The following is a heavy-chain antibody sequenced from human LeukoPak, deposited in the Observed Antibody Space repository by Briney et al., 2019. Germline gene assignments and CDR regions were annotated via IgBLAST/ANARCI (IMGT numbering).Heavy chain of an antibody. CDR2: IIPIFGTA. CDR1: GGTFSNYA. D-gene: IGHD3-16*01. J-gene: IGHJ4*02. Sequence: SVKVSCKASGGTFSNYAINWVRQAPGQGLEWMGGIIPIFGTANYAQKFQGRVTITADGSTSTAYMELSSLRSEDTAVYYCARAPRGDYVWGSYSAGYWGQGTLVTVSS. CDR3: ARAPRGDYVWGSYSAGY. V-gene: IGHV1-69*13.